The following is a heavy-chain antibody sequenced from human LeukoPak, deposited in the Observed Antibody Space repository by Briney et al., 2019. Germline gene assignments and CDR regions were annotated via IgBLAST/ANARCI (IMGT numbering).Heavy chain of an antibody. V-gene: IGHV1-2*02. CDR3: ARDPDFWSGYYYFDY. CDR2: INPKRGGT. Sequence: GASVKVSCKASGYTFTGYYMHWVRQAPGQGLEWMGWINPKRGGTNYAQKFQGRVTMTRDTSISTAYMELNTLRSDDTAVYFCARDPDFWSGYYYFDYWSQGTLVTVSS. CDR1: GYTFTGYY. D-gene: IGHD3-3*01. J-gene: IGHJ4*02.